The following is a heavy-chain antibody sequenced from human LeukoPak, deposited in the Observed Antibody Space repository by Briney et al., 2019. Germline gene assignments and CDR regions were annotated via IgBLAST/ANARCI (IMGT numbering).Heavy chain of an antibody. CDR3: AKGNIVLMVYAHFDY. CDR2: ISGSGGST. Sequence: GGSLRLSCAASGFTFSSYSMNWVRQAPGKGLEWVSAISGSGGSTYYADSVEGRFTISRDNSKNTLYLQMNSLRAEDTAVYYCAKGNIVLMVYAHFDYWGQGTLVTVSS. J-gene: IGHJ4*02. CDR1: GFTFSSYS. V-gene: IGHV3-23*01. D-gene: IGHD2-8*01.